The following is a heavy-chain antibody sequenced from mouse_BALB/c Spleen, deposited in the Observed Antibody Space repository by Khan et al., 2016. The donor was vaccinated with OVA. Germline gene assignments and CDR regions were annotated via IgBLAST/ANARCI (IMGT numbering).Heavy chain of an antibody. CDR2: ISDNDRYI. J-gene: IGHJ3*01. D-gene: IGHD2-13*01. CDR3: TRGFYGDPFAY. Sequence: EVQLQESGGGLVKPGGSLKLSCAASGFTFSDYYMYWVRQTPEKRLEWVATISDNDRYIYYLDNVKGRFNISRDNTKNNLYLQMSSLKSEDTAMYYCTRGFYGDPFAYWGHGTLVTVS. V-gene: IGHV5-4*02. CDR1: GFTFSDYY.